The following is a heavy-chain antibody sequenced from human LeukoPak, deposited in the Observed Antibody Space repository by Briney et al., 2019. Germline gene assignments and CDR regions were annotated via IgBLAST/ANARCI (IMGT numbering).Heavy chain of an antibody. D-gene: IGHD2-2*02. CDR2: IKQDGSEK. CDR3: ARPLRVPAATPFGY. J-gene: IGHJ4*02. Sequence: GGSLRLSCAASGFTFSSYWMSWVRQAPGKGLEWEANIKQDGSEKYYVDSVKGRFTISRDNAKNSLYLQMNSLRAEDTAVYYCARPLRVPAATPFGYWGQGTLVTVSS. CDR1: GFTFSSYW. V-gene: IGHV3-7*01.